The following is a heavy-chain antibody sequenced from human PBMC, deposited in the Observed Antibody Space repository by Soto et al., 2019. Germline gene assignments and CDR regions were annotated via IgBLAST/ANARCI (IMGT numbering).Heavy chain of an antibody. V-gene: IGHV3-48*03. Sequence: GGSLRLSCAASGFTFISYEMNWVRQAPGKGLEWVSYITSNGNIIYYADSVKGRFTISRNNAKNSLYLQMNSLRAEDTAVYYCARGPYSGWTSNPSGQTNGWFDPWGQGTPVTVSS. CDR2: ITSNGNII. CDR1: GFTFISYE. J-gene: IGHJ5*02. CDR3: ARGPYSGWTSNPSGQTNGWFDP. D-gene: IGHD6-19*01.